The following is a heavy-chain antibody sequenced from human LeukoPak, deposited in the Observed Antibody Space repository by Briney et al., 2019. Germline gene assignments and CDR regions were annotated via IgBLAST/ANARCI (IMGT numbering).Heavy chain of an antibody. J-gene: IGHJ4*02. CDR2: IHYSGST. V-gene: IGHV4-59*12. CDR3: ARDLSYCSSTRCYAPYYFDY. D-gene: IGHD2-2*01. CDR1: GGSISTYY. Sequence: SETLSLTCTVSGGSISTYYWSWIRQPPGEGLEWIGYIHYSGSTNSNPSLRSRATISVDKSKSQFSLKLTSVTAADTAVYYCARDLSYCSSTRCYAPYYFDYWGQGTLVTVSS.